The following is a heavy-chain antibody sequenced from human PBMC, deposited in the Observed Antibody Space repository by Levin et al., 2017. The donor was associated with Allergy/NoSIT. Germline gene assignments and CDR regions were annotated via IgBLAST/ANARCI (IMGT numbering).Heavy chain of an antibody. CDR1: GGSVSSGSYY. CDR3: ARGVDV. V-gene: IGHV4-61*01. Sequence: GSLRLSCTVSGGSVSSGSYYWSWIRQPPGKGLEWIGYIYYSGSTNYNPSLKSRVTISVDTSKNQFSLKLSSVTAADTAVYYCARGVDVWGKGTTVTVSS. CDR2: IYYSGST. J-gene: IGHJ6*04. D-gene: IGHD1-26*01.